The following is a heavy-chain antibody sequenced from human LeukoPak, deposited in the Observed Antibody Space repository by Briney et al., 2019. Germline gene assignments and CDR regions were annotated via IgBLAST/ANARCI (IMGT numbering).Heavy chain of an antibody. Sequence: GGSLRLSCAASGFTLSTFDMNWVRQAPGKGLEWVSSISTSSRYIYYRDSVKGRLTISRDDAKNSLYLQMNSLTVEDTALYYCARVAGEDGDYFFDYWGQGTLVTVSS. V-gene: IGHV3-21*06. CDR1: GFTLSTFD. CDR2: ISTSSRYI. J-gene: IGHJ4*02. CDR3: ARVAGEDGDYFFDY. D-gene: IGHD4-17*01.